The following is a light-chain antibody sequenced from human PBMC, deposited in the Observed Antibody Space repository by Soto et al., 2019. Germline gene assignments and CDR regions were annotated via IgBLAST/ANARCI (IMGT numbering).Light chain of an antibody. CDR2: EVS. J-gene: IGLJ2*01. Sequence: QSALTQPPSVSGSPGQSVTISCTGTSSDVGSYNRVSWYQQPPGTAPKLMIYEVSNRPSGVPDRFSGSKSGNSASLTISGLQAEDKADYYCSSYTSSSTHVVFGGGTKLTVL. CDR3: SSYTSSSTHVV. CDR1: SSDVGSYNR. V-gene: IGLV2-18*02.